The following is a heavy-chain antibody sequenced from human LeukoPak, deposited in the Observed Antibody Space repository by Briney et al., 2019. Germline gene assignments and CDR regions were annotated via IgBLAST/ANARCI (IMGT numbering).Heavy chain of an antibody. Sequence: ASVKVSCKVSGYTLTELSMHWVRQAPGKGLEWMGGFDPEDGETTYAQKFQGRVTMTEDTSTDTAYMELSSLRSEDTAMYYCATIRDGYNLYRFDYWGQGTLVTVSS. CDR1: GYTLTELS. J-gene: IGHJ4*02. CDR3: ATIRDGYNLYRFDY. D-gene: IGHD5-24*01. V-gene: IGHV1-24*01. CDR2: FDPEDGET.